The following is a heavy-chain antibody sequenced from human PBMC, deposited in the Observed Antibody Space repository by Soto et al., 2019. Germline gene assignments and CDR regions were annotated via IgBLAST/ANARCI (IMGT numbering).Heavy chain of an antibody. Sequence: SVKVSCKASGGTFSSYSINWVRQAPGQGLEWMGGIIPIFGTANYAQKFQGRVTITADESTSTAYMELSSLRSEDTAVYYCARFDGSGSQDYWGQGTLVTVSS. V-gene: IGHV1-69*13. J-gene: IGHJ4*02. CDR3: ARFDGSGSQDY. CDR1: GGTFSSYS. D-gene: IGHD3-10*01. CDR2: IIPIFGTA.